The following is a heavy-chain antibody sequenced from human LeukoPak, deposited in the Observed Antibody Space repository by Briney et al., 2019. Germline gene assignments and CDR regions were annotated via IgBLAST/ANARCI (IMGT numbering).Heavy chain of an antibody. CDR2: ISGSGGGT. Sequence: RGSLRLSCVVSGITLSNYGMSWVRQAPGKGLEWVAGISGSGGGTKYADSVKGRFTISRDNRKNTLYLQMNSLRAEDTAMYFCAKRGVVIRVILVGFHKEAYYFDSWGQGALVTVSS. D-gene: IGHD3-22*01. CDR1: GITLSNYG. V-gene: IGHV3-23*01. J-gene: IGHJ4*02. CDR3: AKRGVVIRVILVGFHKEAYYFDS.